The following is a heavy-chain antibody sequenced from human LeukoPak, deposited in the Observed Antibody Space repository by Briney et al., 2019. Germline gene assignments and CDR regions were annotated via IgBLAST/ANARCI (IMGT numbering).Heavy chain of an antibody. CDR1: GHTFTSYD. CDR2: MNPNSGNT. Sequence: ASVKVSCKASGHTFTSYDINWVRQATGQGLEWMGWMNPNSGNTGYAQKFQGRVTMTRNTSISTAYMELSSLRSEDTAVYYCARGAYYYDILTGYYYWGQGTLVTVSS. D-gene: IGHD3-9*01. J-gene: IGHJ4*02. V-gene: IGHV1-8*01. CDR3: ARGAYYYDILTGYYY.